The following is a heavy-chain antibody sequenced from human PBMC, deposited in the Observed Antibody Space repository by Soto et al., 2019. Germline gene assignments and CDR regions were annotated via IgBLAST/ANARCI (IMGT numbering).Heavy chain of an antibody. CDR3: ARHGLSGASGSYYIDY. D-gene: IGHD1-26*01. V-gene: IGHV5-51*01. J-gene: IGHJ4*02. CDR2: IYPGDSDT. CDR1: GYSFTSYW. Sequence: GESLKISCKGSGYSFTSYWIGWVRQMPGKGLEWMGIIYPGDSDTRYSPSFQGQVTISADKSISTAYLQWSSLKASDAAMYYCARHGLSGASGSYYIDYWGQGTLVTVS.